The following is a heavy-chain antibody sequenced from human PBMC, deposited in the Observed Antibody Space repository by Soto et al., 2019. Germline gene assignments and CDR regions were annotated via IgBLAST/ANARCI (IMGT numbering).Heavy chain of an antibody. V-gene: IGHV5-10-1*01. CDR3: SKFKYSTSVRYLQH. CDR2: IDPSDSYT. J-gene: IGHJ1*01. D-gene: IGHD6-6*01. Sequence: LGESLKISCKGSGYSFATYWISWVRQMPGKGLEWMGKIDPSDSYTNYSPSFQGHVTISADKSISTAYLQWSGLKASDTAIYYCSKFKYSTSVRYLQHWGQGTPVTVSS. CDR1: GYSFATYW.